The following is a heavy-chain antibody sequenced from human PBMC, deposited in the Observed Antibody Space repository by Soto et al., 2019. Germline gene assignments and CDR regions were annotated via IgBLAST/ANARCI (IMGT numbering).Heavy chain of an antibody. CDR2: MNPNSGNT. Sequence: QVQLVQSGAEVKKPGASVKVSCKASGYTFTSYDIIWVRQATGQGLEWIGWMNPNSGNTGYAQKFQGRVTMTRNTSISTAYMELSSLRSEDTAVYYCARRGFDYDILTGYYYYYMYVWGKGTTVTVSS. CDR3: ARRGFDYDILTGYYYYYMYV. J-gene: IGHJ6*03. CDR1: GYTFTSYD. D-gene: IGHD3-9*01. V-gene: IGHV1-8*01.